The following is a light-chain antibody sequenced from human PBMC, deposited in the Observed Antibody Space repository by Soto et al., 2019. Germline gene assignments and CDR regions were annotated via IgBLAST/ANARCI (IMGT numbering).Light chain of an antibody. CDR3: QQYHKWPGT. CDR2: GAS. J-gene: IGKJ1*01. Sequence: ATRACXVSQSVSSSYFAWYQQKPGQAPRLLIHGASTRAPGVPARFSGSGSGTEFTLTISTLQSEDLAAYYCQQYHKWPGTFGQGTKVDIK. CDR1: QSVSSSY. V-gene: IGKV3-15*01.